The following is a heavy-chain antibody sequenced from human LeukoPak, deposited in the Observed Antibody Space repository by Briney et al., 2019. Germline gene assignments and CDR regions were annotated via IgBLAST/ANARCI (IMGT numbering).Heavy chain of an antibody. CDR1: GYTFTGYY. D-gene: IGHD6-13*01. CDR2: INPNSGGT. CDR3: ARGQQLVVDYYYYYYMDV. Sequence: GESLKISCKGSGYTFTGYYMHWVRQAPGQGLEWMGWINPNSGGTNYAQKFQGRVTMTRDTSISTAYMELSRLRSDNTAVYYCARGQQLVVDYYYYYYMDVWGKGTTVTVSS. V-gene: IGHV1-2*02. J-gene: IGHJ6*03.